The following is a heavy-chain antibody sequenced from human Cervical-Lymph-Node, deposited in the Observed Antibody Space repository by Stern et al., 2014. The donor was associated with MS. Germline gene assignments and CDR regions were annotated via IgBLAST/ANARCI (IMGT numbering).Heavy chain of an antibody. V-gene: IGHV1-18*01. CDR2: ISAYNGST. CDR3: ARGLLGSENAFDI. D-gene: IGHD2-15*01. CDR1: GYTFNSYG. Sequence: VQLVESGAEVKKPGASVKVSCKASGYTFNSYGISWVRQAPGKGLEWVGWISAYNGSTNYALKLRCRVTMTTDTSTSTAYMELMSLRSDDTALYYCARGLLGSENAFDIWGQGTMVTVSS. J-gene: IGHJ3*02.